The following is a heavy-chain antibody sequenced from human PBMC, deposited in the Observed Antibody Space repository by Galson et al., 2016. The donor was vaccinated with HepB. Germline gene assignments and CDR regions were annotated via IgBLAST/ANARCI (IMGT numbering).Heavy chain of an antibody. Sequence: PALVKPTQTLTLTCTFSGFSLSTGGVCVNWIRQPPGKALEWLARIDWDDAKYYSTSLMTRLTVSKDTSRNQVVLTMTNMDPVDTATYYCARQVTGWGPLVSWGQGTLVTVSS. CDR3: ARQVTGWGPLVS. V-gene: IGHV2-70*11. CDR2: IDWDDAK. CDR1: GFSLSTGGVC. J-gene: IGHJ4*02. D-gene: IGHD6-19*01.